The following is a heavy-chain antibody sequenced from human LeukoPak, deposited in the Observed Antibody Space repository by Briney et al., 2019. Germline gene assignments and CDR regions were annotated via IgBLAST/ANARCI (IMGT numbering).Heavy chain of an antibody. CDR3: TRVGEYYVDAFDI. J-gene: IGHJ3*02. D-gene: IGHD3-10*01. CDR2: IRSKAYGGTT. V-gene: IGHV3-49*04. Sequence: GGSLRLSRTASGFTFGDYAMSWVRQAPGKGLEWVGLIRSKAYGGTTEYAASVKGRFTISRDDSKSIAYLQMNSLKTEDTAVYYCTRVGEYYVDAFDIWGQGTMVTVSS. CDR1: GFTFGDYA.